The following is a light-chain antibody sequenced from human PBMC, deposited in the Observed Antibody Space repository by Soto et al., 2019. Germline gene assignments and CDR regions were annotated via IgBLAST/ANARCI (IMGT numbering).Light chain of an antibody. V-gene: IGLV2-14*01. CDR3: SSYTTSNTRQIV. CDR1: SSDVRGYNY. CDR2: DVS. J-gene: IGLJ1*01. Sequence: QSALTQPASVSGSPGQSITISCTVTSSDVRGYNYVSWYQQHPGKAPKFMIYDVSNRPSGVSNRFSGSKSGNTASLTISGLQAEDEADYYCSSYTTSNTRQIVFGTGTKVTVL.